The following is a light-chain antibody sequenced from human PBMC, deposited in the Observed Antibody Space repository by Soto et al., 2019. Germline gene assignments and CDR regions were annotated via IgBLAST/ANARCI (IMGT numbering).Light chain of an antibody. CDR3: QQSYSTPRT. V-gene: IGKV1-39*01. Sequence: DIQMTQSPSSLSASVGDRVTITCRASQSIRSYLNWYQQKPGKATKLLIYAASSLQSGVPSRFSGSGSVTYFTLTISSLQPEDCATYDCQQSYSTPRTFGQGTKVDSK. CDR1: QSIRSY. J-gene: IGKJ1*01. CDR2: AAS.